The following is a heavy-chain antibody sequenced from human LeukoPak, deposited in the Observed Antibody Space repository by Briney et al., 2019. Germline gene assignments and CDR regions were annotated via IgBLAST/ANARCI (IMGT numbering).Heavy chain of an antibody. CDR3: ARDSLHGRGAFDI. V-gene: IGHV3-20*04. CDR2: INWNGGST. J-gene: IGHJ3*02. D-gene: IGHD4-11*01. CDR1: GFTFDDYG. Sequence: GGSLRLSCAASGFTFDDYGMRWVRQATGKGLEWVSVINWNGGSTSYADSVKGRFSISRDNAKNSLYLQMNSLRAEDTALYYCARDSLHGRGAFDIWGQGTMVTVSS.